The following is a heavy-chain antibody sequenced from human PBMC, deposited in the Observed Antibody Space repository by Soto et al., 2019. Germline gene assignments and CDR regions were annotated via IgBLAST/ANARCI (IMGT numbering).Heavy chain of an antibody. D-gene: IGHD3-3*01. V-gene: IGHV1-69*08. CDR2: IIPIPDIT. J-gene: IGHJ3*01. Sequence: QVQLVQSGAEVRKPGSSVKVSCKAPEGTSSTYIISWVQQAPDQGLEWMGRIIPIPDITNYAQKFKGRVTVTADRYTNTAYTELTSLKSECTAVYYCARDRITTRGDAFDLWGQGTMVTVSS. CDR3: ARDRITTRGDAFDL. CDR1: EGTSSTYI.